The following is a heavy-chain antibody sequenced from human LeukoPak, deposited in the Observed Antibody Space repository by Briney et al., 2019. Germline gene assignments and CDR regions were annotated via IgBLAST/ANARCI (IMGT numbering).Heavy chain of an antibody. CDR3: ARTASSCSGGSCSYDY. CDR2: ISGSGGST. J-gene: IGHJ4*02. D-gene: IGHD2-15*01. CDR1: GFTFSSYA. V-gene: IGHV3-23*01. Sequence: GGSLRLSCAASGFTFSSYAMSWVRQAPGKGLEWVSAISGSGGSTYYADSVKGRFTISRDNSKNTLYLQMNSLRAGDTAVYYCARTASSCSGGSCSYDYRGQGTLVTVSS.